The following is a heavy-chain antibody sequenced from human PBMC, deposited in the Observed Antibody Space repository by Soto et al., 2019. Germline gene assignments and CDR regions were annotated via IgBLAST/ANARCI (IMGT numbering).Heavy chain of an antibody. CDR2: IYHSGST. V-gene: IGHV4-30-2*01. CDR3: AAGGGLPRYY. D-gene: IGHD5-12*01. J-gene: IGHJ4*02. CDR1: GGSISSGGYS. Sequence: SETLSLTCTVSGGSISSGGYSWSWIRQPPGKGLEWIGYIYHSGSTYYNPSLKSRVTISVDRSKNQFSLKLSSVTTADTAVYYCAAGGGLPRYYWGQGTLVTVSS.